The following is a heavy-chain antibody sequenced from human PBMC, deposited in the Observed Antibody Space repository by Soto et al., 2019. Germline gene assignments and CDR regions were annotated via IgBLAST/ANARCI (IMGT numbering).Heavy chain of an antibody. J-gene: IGHJ4*02. CDR2: INHSGST. V-gene: IGHV4-34*01. CDR3: ARQLMVYFDY. CDR1: GGSFSGYY. Sequence: QVQLQQWGAGLLKPSETLSLTCAVYGGSFSGYYWSWIRQPPGKGLEWIGEINHSGSTNYNPSLKSRVTISVDTSTNQFSPKLSSVTAADTAVYYCARQLMVYFDYWGQGTLVTVSS. D-gene: IGHD3-10*01.